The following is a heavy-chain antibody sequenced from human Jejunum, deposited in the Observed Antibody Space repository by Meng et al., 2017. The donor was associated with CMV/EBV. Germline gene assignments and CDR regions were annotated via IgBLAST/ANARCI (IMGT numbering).Heavy chain of an antibody. CDR3: TRSGSGYYGPLYYYGMDV. V-gene: IGHV3-11*01. Sequence: FSDYYMSWIRQAPGKGLEWVSYISSSGSTIYYADSVKGRFTISRDNAKNSLYLQMNSLRAEDTAVYYCTRSGSGYYGPLYYYGMDVWGQGTTVTVSS. CDR1: FSDYY. J-gene: IGHJ6*02. D-gene: IGHD3-3*01. CDR2: ISSSGSTI.